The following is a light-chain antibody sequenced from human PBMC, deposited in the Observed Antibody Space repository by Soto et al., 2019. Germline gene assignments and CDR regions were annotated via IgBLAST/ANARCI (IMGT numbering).Light chain of an antibody. J-gene: IGKJ4*01. Sequence: DVQMTQSPSSLSASVGDRVTITCRASQGIAPYLAWFQQKPGKVPRLLIYATSTLQSEVPSRFSGSGSGTDITLTISSLQPEDVATYYCQKYNSAPLTFGGGTKVEIK. CDR3: QKYNSAPLT. CDR2: ATS. V-gene: IGKV1-27*01. CDR1: QGIAPY.